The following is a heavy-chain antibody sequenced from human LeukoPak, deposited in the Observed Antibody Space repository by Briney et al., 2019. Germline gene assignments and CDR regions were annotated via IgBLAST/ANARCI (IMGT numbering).Heavy chain of an antibody. Sequence: RAGGSLRLSCAASGFTFSSYSMDWVRQAPGKGLEWVSSISSSSSYIYYADSVKGRFTISRDNAKNSLYLQMNSLRAEDTAVYYCAKDQVVGATIIYYFDYWGQGTLVTVSS. CDR1: GFTFSSYS. V-gene: IGHV3-21*04. J-gene: IGHJ4*02. D-gene: IGHD1-26*01. CDR3: AKDQVVGATIIYYFDY. CDR2: ISSSSSYI.